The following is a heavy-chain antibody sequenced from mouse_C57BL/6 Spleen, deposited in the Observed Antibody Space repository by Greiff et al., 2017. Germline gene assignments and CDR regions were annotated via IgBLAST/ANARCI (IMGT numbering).Heavy chain of an antibody. D-gene: IGHD1-1*01. J-gene: IGHJ3*01. Sequence: EVKLMESGGGLVKPGGSLKLSCAASGFTFSDYGMHWVRQAPEKGLEWVAYISSGSSTIYYADTVKGRFTIYSDNAQNTLFLQMSRLKSEDTATYYCASPYYGSSYPFAYWGQGTLVTVSA. CDR1: GFTFSDYG. CDR2: ISSGSSTI. CDR3: ASPYYGSSYPFAY. V-gene: IGHV5-17*03.